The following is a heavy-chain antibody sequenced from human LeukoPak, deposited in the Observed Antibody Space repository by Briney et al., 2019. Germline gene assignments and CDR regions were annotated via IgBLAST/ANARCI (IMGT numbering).Heavy chain of an antibody. CDR3: ARDSMITFGGTHYMDV. CDR1: GGSFSGDF. Sequence: SETLSLTCAVYGGSFSGDFWSWIRQSPGKGLEWIGEINHSGSTYYNPSLKSRVTVSVDTSKNQFSLKLSSVTAADTAVYYCARDSMITFGGTHYMDVWGKGTTVTVSS. D-gene: IGHD3-16*01. CDR2: INHSGST. J-gene: IGHJ6*03. V-gene: IGHV4-34*01.